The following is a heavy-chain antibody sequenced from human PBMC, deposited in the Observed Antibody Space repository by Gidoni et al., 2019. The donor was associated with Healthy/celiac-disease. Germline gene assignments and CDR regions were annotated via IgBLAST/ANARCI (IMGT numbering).Heavy chain of an antibody. J-gene: IGHJ3*02. CDR3: ARWLVRGVITVI. CDR2: IYYSGSN. CDR1: GGSISSGDYY. D-gene: IGHD3-10*01. V-gene: IGHV4-30-4*01. Sequence: VQLQESGPGLVKPSQTLSLTGTASGGSISSGDYYWSWIRQPPGKGLEWIGYIYYSGSNYYNPSLKSRVTISVDTSKNQFSLKLSSVTAADTAVYYCARWLVRGVITVIWGQGTMVTVSS.